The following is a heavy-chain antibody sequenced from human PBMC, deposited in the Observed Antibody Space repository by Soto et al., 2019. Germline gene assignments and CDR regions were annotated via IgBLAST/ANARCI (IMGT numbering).Heavy chain of an antibody. V-gene: IGHV4-34*01. J-gene: IGHJ6*03. D-gene: IGHD3-10*01. CDR3: ARLRGYGSGYYYYYYYMDV. CDR2: INHSGST. Sequence: SQTLSLTCAVYGGSFSGYYWSWIRQPPGKGLEWIGEINHSGSTNYNPSLKSRVTISVDTSKNQFSLKLSSVTAADTAVYYCARLRGYGSGYYYYYYYMDVWGKGTTVTVSS. CDR1: GGSFSGYY.